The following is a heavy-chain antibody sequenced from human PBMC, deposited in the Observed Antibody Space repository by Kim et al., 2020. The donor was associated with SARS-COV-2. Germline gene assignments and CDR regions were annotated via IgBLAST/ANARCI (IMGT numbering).Heavy chain of an antibody. CDR2: IIPIFGTA. J-gene: IGHJ4*02. CDR3: AVGTFLNDYGDSSPGDY. D-gene: IGHD4-17*01. V-gene: IGHV1-69*13. CDR1: GGTFSSYA. Sequence: SVKVSCKASGGTFSSYAISWVRQAPGQGLEWMGGIIPIFGTANYAQKFQGRVTITADESTSTAYMELSSLRSEDTAVYYCAVGTFLNDYGDSSPGDYWGQGTLVTVSS.